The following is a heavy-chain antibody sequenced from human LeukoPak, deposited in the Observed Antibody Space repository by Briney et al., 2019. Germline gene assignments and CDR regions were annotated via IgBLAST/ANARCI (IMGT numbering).Heavy chain of an antibody. CDR1: GGSFSGYY. CDR3: ARGSSSSWYLTFDP. J-gene: IGHJ5*02. Sequence: PSETLSLTCAVYGGSFSGYYWSWIRQPPGKGLEWIEEINHSGSTNYNPSLKSRVTISVDTSKNQFSLKLSSVTAADTAVYYCARGSSSSWYLTFDPWGQGTLVTVSS. CDR2: INHSGST. D-gene: IGHD6-13*01. V-gene: IGHV4-34*01.